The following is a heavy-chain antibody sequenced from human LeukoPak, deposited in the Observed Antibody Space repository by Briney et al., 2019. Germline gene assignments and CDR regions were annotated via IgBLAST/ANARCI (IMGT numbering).Heavy chain of an antibody. V-gene: IGHV3-48*04. CDR1: GFSFSSYS. D-gene: IGHD6-13*01. CDR2: INSGGNTI. Sequence: GGSLRLSCTASGFSFSSYSMNWVRQAPGKGLEWVSYINSGGNTIHYAGSVKGRFTISRDNARNSLYLQMNSLRVEDTAFYYCARVPGVTPIAAASYFDYWGQGTLVTVSS. CDR3: ARVPGVTPIAAASYFDY. J-gene: IGHJ4*02.